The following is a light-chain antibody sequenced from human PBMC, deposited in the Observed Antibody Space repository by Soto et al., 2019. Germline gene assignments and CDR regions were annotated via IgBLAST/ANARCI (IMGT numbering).Light chain of an antibody. CDR1: SSNIGNNY. J-gene: IGLJ1*01. Sequence: QSVLTQPPSVSAAPGQKVTISCSGSSSNIGNNYVSWYQQLPGTAPKLLIYDNNKRPSGIPDRFSGSKSGNTASLTVSGLQAEDEADYYCNSYSGSSNFVVFGTGTKVTVL. CDR3: NSYSGSSNFVV. V-gene: IGLV1-51*01. CDR2: DNN.